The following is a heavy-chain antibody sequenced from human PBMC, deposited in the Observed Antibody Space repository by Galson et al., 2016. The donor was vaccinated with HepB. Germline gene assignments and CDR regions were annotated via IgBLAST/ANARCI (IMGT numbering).Heavy chain of an antibody. J-gene: IGHJ6*01. Sequence: CAISGDSVSNNNVAWNLIRQSPSRGLEWLGRTYYRSKWSNDYAVSVASRITINPDTSKNHFSLHLNSVTPEDTAVYYCSRVQMLGRGLDLWGQGTTVTVSS. CDR2: TYYRSKWSN. D-gene: IGHD2-8*01. CDR1: GDSVSNNNVA. V-gene: IGHV6-1*01. CDR3: SRVQMLGRGLDL.